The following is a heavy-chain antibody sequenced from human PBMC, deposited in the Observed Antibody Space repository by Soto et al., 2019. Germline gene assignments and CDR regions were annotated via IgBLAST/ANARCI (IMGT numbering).Heavy chain of an antibody. CDR1: GCTFTGYY. D-gene: IGHD6-19*01. CDR2: INPNSGGT. CDR3: ARGKVAVAGGGFDY. Sequence: ASVKVSCKASGCTFTGYYMHWVRQAPGQGLEWMGWINPNSGGTNYAQKFQGWVTMTRDTSISTAYMELSRLRSDDTAVYYCARGKVAVAGGGFDYWGQGTLVTVSS. V-gene: IGHV1-2*04. J-gene: IGHJ4*02.